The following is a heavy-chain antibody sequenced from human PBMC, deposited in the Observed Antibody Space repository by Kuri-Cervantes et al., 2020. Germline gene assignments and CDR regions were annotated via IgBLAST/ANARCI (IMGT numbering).Heavy chain of an antibody. D-gene: IGHD4-17*01. CDR1: GGSFSGYY. Sequence: GSLRLSCAVYGGSFSGYYWSWIRQPPGKGLEWIGEINHSGSTNYNPSLKSRVTISVDTSKNQFSLKLSSVTAADTAVYYCARIEYGDYPRRRYYGMDVWGQGTTVTVSS. CDR2: INHSGST. CDR3: ARIEYGDYPRRRYYGMDV. V-gene: IGHV4-34*01. J-gene: IGHJ6*02.